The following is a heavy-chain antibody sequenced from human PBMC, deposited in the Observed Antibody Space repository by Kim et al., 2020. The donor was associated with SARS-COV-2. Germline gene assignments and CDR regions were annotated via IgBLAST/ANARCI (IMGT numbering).Heavy chain of an antibody. D-gene: IGHD2-15*01. J-gene: IGHJ3*02. V-gene: IGHV6-1*01. CDR1: GDSVSSNSAA. CDR3: ALGYCSGGSCYWGTYDAFDI. CDR2: TYYRSKWYN. Sequence: SQTLSLTCAISGDSVSSNSAAWNWIRQSPSRGLEWLGRTYYRSKWYNDYAVTLKSRITINPDTSKNQFSLQLNSVTPEDTAVYYCALGYCSGGSCYWGTYDAFDIWGQGTMVTVSS.